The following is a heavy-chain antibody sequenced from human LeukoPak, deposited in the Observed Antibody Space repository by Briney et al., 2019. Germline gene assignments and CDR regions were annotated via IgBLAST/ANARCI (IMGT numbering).Heavy chain of an antibody. Sequence: GGSLRLSCAASGNYWMHWVRQAPGKGLVWVSHINSDGSWTSYADSVKGRFTISKDNAKNTVYLQMNNLRAEDTAVYYCVSFYEAYWGRGTLVTVSS. D-gene: IGHD2/OR15-2a*01. CDR2: INSDGSWT. V-gene: IGHV3-74*01. CDR1: GNYW. J-gene: IGHJ4*02. CDR3: VSFYEAY.